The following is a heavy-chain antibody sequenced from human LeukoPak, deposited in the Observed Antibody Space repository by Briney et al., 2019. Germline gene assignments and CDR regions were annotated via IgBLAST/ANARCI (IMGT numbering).Heavy chain of an antibody. J-gene: IGHJ4*02. V-gene: IGHV4-59*01. Sequence: SETLSLTCTVSGGSIFTYYWSWIRQPPGKGLEWIGYIYYSGSTNYNPSLKSRVTISVDTSKNQFSLKLSSVTAADTAVYYCARGDFWSGYLDYWGQGTLVTVSS. D-gene: IGHD3-3*01. CDR2: IYYSGST. CDR3: ARGDFWSGYLDY. CDR1: GGSIFTYY.